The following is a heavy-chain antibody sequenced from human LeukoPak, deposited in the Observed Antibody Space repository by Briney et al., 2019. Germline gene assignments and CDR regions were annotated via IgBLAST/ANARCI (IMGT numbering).Heavy chain of an antibody. CDR1: GFTFSSYS. CDR3: ARDYTRRTDIVVVVAARYYYYGMDV. CDR2: ISSSSSTI. D-gene: IGHD2-15*01. J-gene: IGHJ6*02. V-gene: IGHV3-48*02. Sequence: PGGSLRLSCAASGFTFSSYSMNWVRQAPGKGLEWVSYISSSSSTIDYADSVKGRFTISRDNAKNSLYLQMNSLRDEDTAVYYWARDYTRRTDIVVVVAARYYYYGMDVWGQGTTVTVSS.